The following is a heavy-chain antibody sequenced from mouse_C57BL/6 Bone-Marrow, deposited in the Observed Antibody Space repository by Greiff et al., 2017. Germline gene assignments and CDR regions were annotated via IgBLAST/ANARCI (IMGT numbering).Heavy chain of an antibody. D-gene: IGHD6-1*01. Sequence: VQLQQPGAELVKPGASVKVSCKASGYTFTSYWMHWVKQRPGQGLEWIGRIHPSDSDTNYNQKFQGKATLTVDKSSSTAYLQLSSLTSEDSAVYYCAISTTSYYAMDYWGQGTSVTVSS. CDR3: AISTTSYYAMDY. J-gene: IGHJ4*01. CDR1: GYTFTSYW. CDR2: IHPSDSDT. V-gene: IGHV1-74*01.